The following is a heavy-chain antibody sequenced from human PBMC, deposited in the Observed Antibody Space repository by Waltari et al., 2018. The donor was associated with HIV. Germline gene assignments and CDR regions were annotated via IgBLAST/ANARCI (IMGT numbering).Heavy chain of an antibody. CDR1: VGSFSGYY. J-gene: IGHJ4*02. D-gene: IGHD2-21*01. Sequence: QVQLQQWGAGLLNPSETLSLTCVAHVGSFSGYYWSWSRQPPGKRLEGIVEIANSGNTNYNASLKSRVTISVDTSNNQFSLKLTSVTAADTAVYDCARLFHKTPRTCLDYWGQGTLVTGSS. CDR3: ARLFHKTPRTCLDY. CDR2: IANSGNT. V-gene: IGHV4-34*02.